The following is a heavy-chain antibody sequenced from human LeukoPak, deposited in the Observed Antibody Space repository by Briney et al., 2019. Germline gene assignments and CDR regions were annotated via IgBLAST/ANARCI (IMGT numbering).Heavy chain of an antibody. V-gene: IGHV1-2*02. CDR1: GYTLTDYY. J-gene: IGHJ4*02. Sequence: ASVKVSCKASGYTLTDYYVHWVRLAPGQGLEWMGWFNPNSGGTNYAQKFQGRLTMTRDTSISTAYMEPNRLTSDDTAVYYCARGYAYFDYWGQGTLVTVSS. CDR3: ARGYAYFDY. D-gene: IGHD2-2*01. CDR2: FNPNSGGT.